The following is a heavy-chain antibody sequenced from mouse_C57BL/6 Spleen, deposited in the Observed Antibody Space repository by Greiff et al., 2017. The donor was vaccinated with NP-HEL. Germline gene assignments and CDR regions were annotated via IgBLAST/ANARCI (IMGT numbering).Heavy chain of an antibody. CDR1: GYTFTSYW. J-gene: IGHJ2*01. Sequence: QVQLKESGAELVMPGASVKLSCKASGYTFTSYWMHWVKQRPGQGLEWIGEIDPSDSYTNYNQKFKGKSTLTVDKSSSTAYLQLSSLTSEESGVYYCAIGVLPLYFDYWGQGTTLTVSS. D-gene: IGHD1-1*01. V-gene: IGHV1-69*01. CDR3: AIGVLPLYFDY. CDR2: IDPSDSYT.